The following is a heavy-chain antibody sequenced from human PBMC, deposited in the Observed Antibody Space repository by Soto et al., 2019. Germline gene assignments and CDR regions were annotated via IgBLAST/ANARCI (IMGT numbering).Heavy chain of an antibody. Sequence: SETLSLTCTVSGGSISSYYWNWIRQPPGKGLEWIGYIYYSGSTNYNPSLKSRVTISIDTSKNQFSLKLGSVTPADTAVYYCARGGGCSGGSCRRIYDYYYGMDVWGQGTTVTVSS. CDR3: ARGGGCSGGSCRRIYDYYYGMDV. V-gene: IGHV4-59*01. CDR2: IYYSGST. J-gene: IGHJ6*02. CDR1: GGSISSYY. D-gene: IGHD2-15*01.